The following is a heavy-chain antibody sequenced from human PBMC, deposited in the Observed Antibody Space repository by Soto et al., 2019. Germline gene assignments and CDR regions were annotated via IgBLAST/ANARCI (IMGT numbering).Heavy chain of an antibody. CDR3: ARDLDGSGSYYTDY. CDR2: ISAYNGNT. CDR1: GYMFVTYA. J-gene: IGHJ4*02. Sequence: GASVKVSCKASGYMFVTYAINWVRQAPGQGLEWMGWISAYNGNTKYAQNLQGRVTMTTDASASTAYMEMRSLRSDDTAVYYCARDLDGSGSYYTDYWGPGTLVTVS. D-gene: IGHD3-10*01. V-gene: IGHV1-18*01.